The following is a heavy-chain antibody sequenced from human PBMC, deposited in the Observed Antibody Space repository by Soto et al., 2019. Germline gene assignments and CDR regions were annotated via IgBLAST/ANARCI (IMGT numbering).Heavy chain of an antibody. Sequence: PGGSLRLSCAASGFTFSNAWMNWVRQAPGKGLKWVSAISGSGGSTYYADSVKGRFTISRDNSKNTLYLQMNSLRAEDTAVYYCARRGTDTMSGFDGLDVWGQGTKVTVSS. V-gene: IGHV3-23*01. CDR3: ARRGTDTMSGFDGLDV. J-gene: IGHJ3*01. CDR2: ISGSGGST. D-gene: IGHD6-25*01. CDR1: GFTFSNAW.